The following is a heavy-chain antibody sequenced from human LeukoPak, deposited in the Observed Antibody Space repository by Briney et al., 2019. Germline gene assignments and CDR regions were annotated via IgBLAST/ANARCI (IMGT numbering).Heavy chain of an antibody. V-gene: IGHV4-59*01. CDR1: GGSISSYY. CDR3: ARVGLRWFDP. J-gene: IGHJ5*02. D-gene: IGHD4-17*01. CDR2: IHYSGST. Sequence: PSETLSLTCTVSGGSISSYYWSWIRQPPGKGLEWIGYIHYSGSTNYNPSLKSRVTISVDTSKNQFSLKLSSVTAADTAVYYCARVGLRWFDPWGQGTLVTVSS.